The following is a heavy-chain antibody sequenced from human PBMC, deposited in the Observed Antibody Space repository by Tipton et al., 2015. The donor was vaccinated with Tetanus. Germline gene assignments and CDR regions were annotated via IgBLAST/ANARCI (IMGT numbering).Heavy chain of an antibody. V-gene: IGHV3-23*01. Sequence: GSLRLSCAASGFSFSSYAMTWVRQAPGKGLEWISSISGSGNTTYHADSVKGRFFVSRVNSDNTVYLQMNSLGAGDTARYYCAEDRGSNWVMDVWGEGTTVTVSS. CDR3: AEDRGSNWVMDV. D-gene: IGHD1-1*01. J-gene: IGHJ6*03. CDR2: ISGSGNTT. CDR1: GFSFSSYA.